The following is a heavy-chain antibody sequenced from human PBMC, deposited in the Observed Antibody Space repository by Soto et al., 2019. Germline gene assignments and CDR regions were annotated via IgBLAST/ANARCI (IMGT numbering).Heavy chain of an antibody. CDR1: GFTFSSYG. J-gene: IGHJ3*02. V-gene: IGHV3-30*18. CDR3: AQDPGAFDI. Sequence: QVQLVESGGGVVQPGRSLRLSCAASGFTFSSYGMHWVRQAPGKGLEWVAVISYDGSNKYYADSVKGRFTISRDNSKNTLYLQMNSLRAEDTAVYYCAQDPGAFDIWGQGTMVTVS. D-gene: IGHD3-10*01. CDR2: ISYDGSNK.